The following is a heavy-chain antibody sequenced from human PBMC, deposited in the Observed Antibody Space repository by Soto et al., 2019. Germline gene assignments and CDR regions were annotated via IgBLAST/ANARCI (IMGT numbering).Heavy chain of an antibody. V-gene: IGHV1-18*01. J-gene: IGHJ4*02. Sequence: QVPLVQSGPEVKKPGASVKVSCKTTGYTFTTYGISWFRQAPGQGLEWMGRVSGHNGYSTYAQKVQGRVAMTTDTSTSTAYMELRGLRSDDTAVYYCARDRAYVSSEVYDYWGQGTLVTISS. CDR3: ARDRAYVSSEVYDY. CDR1: GYTFTTYG. CDR2: VSGHNGYS. D-gene: IGHD2-21*01.